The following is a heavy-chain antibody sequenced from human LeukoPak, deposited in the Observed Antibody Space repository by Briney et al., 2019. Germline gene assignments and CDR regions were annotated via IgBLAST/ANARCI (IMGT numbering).Heavy chain of an antibody. Sequence: ASVKVSCKASGYTFTGYYMHWVRQAPGQGLEWMGWINPNSGGTNYAQKFQGRVTMTRDTSISTAYMGLSRLRSDDTAVYYCARGYDFWSGYYWFDYWGQGTLVTVSS. CDR3: ARGYDFWSGYYWFDY. J-gene: IGHJ4*02. V-gene: IGHV1-2*02. D-gene: IGHD3-3*01. CDR1: GYTFTGYY. CDR2: INPNSGGT.